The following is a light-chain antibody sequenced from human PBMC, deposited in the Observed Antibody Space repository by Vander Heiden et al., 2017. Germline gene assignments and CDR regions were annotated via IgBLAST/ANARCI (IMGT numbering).Light chain of an antibody. Sequence: DIQMTQSPSSLSASVGDRVTITCRASQSISSYLNWYQQKPGKAPKLLIYAASSLQSGVPSRFSGSGSGTYFTLTISSLQPEHFATYYCQQSYSTLGTFGQGTNVEIK. CDR1: QSISSY. CDR2: AAS. V-gene: IGKV1-39*01. J-gene: IGKJ1*01. CDR3: QQSYSTLGT.